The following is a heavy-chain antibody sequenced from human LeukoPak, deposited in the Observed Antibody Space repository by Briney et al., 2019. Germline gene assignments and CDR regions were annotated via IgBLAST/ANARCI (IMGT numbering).Heavy chain of an antibody. CDR3: ARDGTTVTTGGLDAFNI. D-gene: IGHD4-17*01. Sequence: SETLSLTCTVSGGSISSYYWSWIRQPPGKGLEWIGYIYYSGSTNYNPSLKSRVTISVDTSKNQFSLKLSSVTAADTAVYYCARDGTTVTTGGLDAFNIWGQGTMVTVSS. CDR1: GGSISSYY. J-gene: IGHJ3*02. V-gene: IGHV4-59*12. CDR2: IYYSGST.